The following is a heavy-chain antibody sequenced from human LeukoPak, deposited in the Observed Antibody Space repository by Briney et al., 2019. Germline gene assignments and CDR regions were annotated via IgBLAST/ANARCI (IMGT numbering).Heavy chain of an antibody. Sequence: ASVKVSCKASGYTFTGYYMHWVRQAPGQGLEWMGWINPNSGGTNYAQKFQGWVTMTRDTSISTAYMELSRLRSDDTAVYYCARVSTVRGYYYGMDVWGQGTTVTVSS. D-gene: IGHD3-10*01. J-gene: IGHJ6*02. CDR1: GYTFTGYY. CDR2: INPNSGGT. CDR3: ARVSTVRGYYYGMDV. V-gene: IGHV1-2*04.